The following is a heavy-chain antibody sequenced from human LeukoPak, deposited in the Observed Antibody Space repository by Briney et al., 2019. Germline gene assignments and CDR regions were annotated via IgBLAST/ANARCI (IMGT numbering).Heavy chain of an antibody. CDR1: GFTFSSYD. CDR3: ARVGVAGNIDY. V-gene: IGHV3-13*01. Sequence: PGGSLRLSCAASGFTFSSYDMHWVRQATGKGLEWVSAISTAGDTYYPGSVKGRFTISRENAKNSLYLQMNSLRAGDTAVYYCARVGVAGNIDYWGQGTLVTVSS. CDR2: ISTAGDT. J-gene: IGHJ4*02. D-gene: IGHD3-3*01.